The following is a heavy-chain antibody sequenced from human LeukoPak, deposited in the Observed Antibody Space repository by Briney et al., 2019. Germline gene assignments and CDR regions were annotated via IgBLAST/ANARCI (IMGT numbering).Heavy chain of an antibody. Sequence: ETLSLTCTVSGGSISSYYWSWVRQAPGKGLEWVSAISGSGGSTYYADSVKGRFTISRDNSKNTLYLQMNGLRAEDTAVYYCAKGLRELKYNWFDPWGQGTLVTVSS. CDR3: AKGLRELKYNWFDP. J-gene: IGHJ5*02. D-gene: IGHD1-26*01. CDR1: GGSISSYY. V-gene: IGHV3-23*01. CDR2: ISGSGGST.